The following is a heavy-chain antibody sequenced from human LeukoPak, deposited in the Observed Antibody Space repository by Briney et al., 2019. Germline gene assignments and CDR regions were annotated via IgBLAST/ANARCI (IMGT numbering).Heavy chain of an antibody. J-gene: IGHJ3*01. D-gene: IGHD2-2*01. V-gene: IGHV1-18*01. CDR3: ARRFCSSVSCYDDDAFDV. CDR2: ISGYNGKI. Sequence: GASVKVSCKASGHTFVSYGISWVRQAPGQGLEWMAWISGYNGKINYAQKFQGRVTMTTDTSTSTAYLELRSLTSEDTAVYYCARRFCSSVSCYDDDAFDVWGQGTLVTVSS. CDR1: GHTFVSYG.